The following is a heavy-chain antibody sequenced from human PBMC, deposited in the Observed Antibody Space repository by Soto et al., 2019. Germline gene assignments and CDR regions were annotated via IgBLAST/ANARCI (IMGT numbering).Heavy chain of an antibody. CDR3: ARAVGTVDYYYGMDV. Sequence: ASVNVSCKASGYTFTSYGISWVRQAPGQGLEWMGWISAYNGNTNYAQKLQGRVTMTTDTSTSTAYMELRSLRSDDTAVYYCARAVGTVDYYYGMDVWGQGTTVTVSS. D-gene: IGHD1-7*01. CDR2: ISAYNGNT. V-gene: IGHV1-18*04. CDR1: GYTFTSYG. J-gene: IGHJ6*02.